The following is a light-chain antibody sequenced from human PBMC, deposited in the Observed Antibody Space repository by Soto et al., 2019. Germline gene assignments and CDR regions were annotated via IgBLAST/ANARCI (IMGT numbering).Light chain of an antibody. V-gene: IGKV3-20*01. CDR1: QSVSSSY. CDR3: QQYSSSPTYT. J-gene: IGKJ2*01. CDR2: GAS. Sequence: EIVLTQSPGTLSLSPGERATLSCRASQSVSSSYLAWYPQKPGQAPRLLIYGASIRATGIPDRFSGSGSGTDFTLTISRLEPEDFAVYYCQQYSSSPTYTFGQGTKLEIK.